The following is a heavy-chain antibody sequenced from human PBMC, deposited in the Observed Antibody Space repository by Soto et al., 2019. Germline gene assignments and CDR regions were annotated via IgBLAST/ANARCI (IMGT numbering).Heavy chain of an antibody. V-gene: IGHV3-66*01. CDR1: GFTVSSNY. CDR3: AAYCSSTSCYGLWFDP. D-gene: IGHD2-2*01. Sequence: PGGSLRLSCAASGFTVSSNYMSWVRQAPGKGLEWVSVIYSGGSTYYADSVKGRFTISRDNSKNTLYLQMNSLRAEDTAVYYCAAYCSSTSCYGLWFDPWGQGTLVTVSS. CDR2: IYSGGST. J-gene: IGHJ5*02.